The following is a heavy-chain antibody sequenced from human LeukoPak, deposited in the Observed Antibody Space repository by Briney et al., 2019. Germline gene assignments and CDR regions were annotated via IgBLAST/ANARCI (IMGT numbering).Heavy chain of an antibody. V-gene: IGHV3-30*18. Sequence: GGSLRLSCAASGFTFSSYWLHWVRQAPGKGLEWVAVISYDGSNKYYADSVKGRFTISRDNSKNTLYLQMNSLRAEDTAVYYCAKSGPTECMDVWGQGTTVTVSS. D-gene: IGHD1-26*01. CDR2: ISYDGSNK. CDR1: GFTFSSYW. J-gene: IGHJ6*02. CDR3: AKSGPTECMDV.